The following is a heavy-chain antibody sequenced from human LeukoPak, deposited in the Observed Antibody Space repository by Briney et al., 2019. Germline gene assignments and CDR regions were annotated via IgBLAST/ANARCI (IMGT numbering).Heavy chain of an antibody. J-gene: IGHJ4*02. CDR1: GFTFSSYA. CDR2: ISGSGGST. CDR3: AKGPYDFWSGYPRYFDY. Sequence: GGSLRLSCVASGFTFSSYAMSWVRQAPGKGLEWVSAISGSGGSTYYADSVKGRFTISRDNSKNTLYLQMNSLRAEDTAVYYCAKGPYDFWSGYPRYFDYWGQGTLVTVSS. D-gene: IGHD3-3*01. V-gene: IGHV3-23*01.